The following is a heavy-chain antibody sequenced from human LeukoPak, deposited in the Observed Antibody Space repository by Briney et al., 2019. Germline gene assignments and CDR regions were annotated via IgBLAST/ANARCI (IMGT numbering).Heavy chain of an antibody. V-gene: IGHV4-4*07. CDR2: IYNSGST. D-gene: IGHD2-2*01. CDR1: SGSINSYY. CDR3: ARAPRYCSSTSCYLRFDP. Sequence: SETLSLTCTVSSGSINSYYWSWLRQPAGKGLEWIGRIYNSGSTNYNPSLKSRVTMSVDTSKNQFSLKLSSVTAADTAVYYCARAPRYCSSTSCYLRFDPWGQGTLVTVSS. J-gene: IGHJ5*02.